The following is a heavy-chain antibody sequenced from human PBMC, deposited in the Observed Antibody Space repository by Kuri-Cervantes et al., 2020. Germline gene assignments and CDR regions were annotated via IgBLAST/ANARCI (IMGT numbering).Heavy chain of an antibody. Sequence: GSLRLSCTVSGGSISSSSYYWGWIRQPPGKGLEWIGSIYYSGSTYYNPSLKSRVTISVDTSKNQFSLKLSSVTAADTAVYYCAGRDTYYDFWSGYYYSTIRGWFDPWGQGTLVTVSS. CDR1: GGSISSSSYY. V-gene: IGHV4-39*01. J-gene: IGHJ5*02. D-gene: IGHD3-3*01. CDR2: IYYSGST. CDR3: AGRDTYYDFWSGYYYSTIRGWFDP.